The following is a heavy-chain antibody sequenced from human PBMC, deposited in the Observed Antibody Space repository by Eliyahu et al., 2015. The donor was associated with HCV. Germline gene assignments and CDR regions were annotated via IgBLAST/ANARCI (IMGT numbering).Heavy chain of an antibody. J-gene: IGHJ3*02. CDR2: ISSSGYSI. V-gene: IGHV3-23*01. Sequence: EVQLLESGGGLVQPGGALRLSCAASGFTLSXYAMSWVRQAPGKGLGWVSSISSSGYSINYADSVKGRFTISRDNSKNTLYLQMNSLRVEDTAVYFCAKDRDGSGYYIDAFDIWGQGTMVTVSS. D-gene: IGHD3-22*01. CDR1: GFTLSXYA. CDR3: AKDRDGSGYYIDAFDI.